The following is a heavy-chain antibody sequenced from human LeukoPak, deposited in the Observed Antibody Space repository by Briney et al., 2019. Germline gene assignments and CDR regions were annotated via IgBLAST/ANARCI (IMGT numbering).Heavy chain of an antibody. Sequence: SETLSLTCTVSGGSISSGSYYWSWIRQPAGKGLEWIGRIYTSGSTNYNPSLKSRVTMSVDTSKNQFSLKLSSVTAADTAVYYCARYYGGYYYYMDVWGKGTTVTVSS. J-gene: IGHJ6*03. CDR1: GGSISSGSYY. CDR2: IYTSGST. V-gene: IGHV4-61*02. D-gene: IGHD4-23*01. CDR3: ARYYGGYYYYMDV.